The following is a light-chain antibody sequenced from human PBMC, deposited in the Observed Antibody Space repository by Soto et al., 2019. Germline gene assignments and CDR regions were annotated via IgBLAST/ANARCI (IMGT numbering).Light chain of an antibody. J-gene: IGKJ5*01. CDR1: QSVSRY. V-gene: IGKV3-11*01. CDR2: DAS. CDR3: QQRSNWPPT. Sequence: EIVLTQSPDTLSLSPGERATLSCRASQSVSRYLAWYQQRPGQAPRLLIYDASNRATGIPARFSGSGSGTDFTLTISSLVPEDFVVYYCQQRSNWPPTFGQGTRLEIK.